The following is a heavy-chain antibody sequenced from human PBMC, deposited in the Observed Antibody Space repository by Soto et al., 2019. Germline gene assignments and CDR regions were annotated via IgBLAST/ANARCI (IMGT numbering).Heavy chain of an antibody. CDR1: GSTFTGYY. CDR2: INPNSGGT. Sequence: ASVELFSKPSGSTFTGYYMHWALPPPGQFLEWMGWINPNSGGTNYAQKFQGWVTMTRDTSISTAYMELSRLRSDDTAVYYCARAGRPPRPLIYYGMDVCRQGNTVTVSS. CDR3: ARAGRPPRPLIYYGMDV. D-gene: IGHD2-8*01. J-gene: IGHJ6*02. V-gene: IGHV1-2*04.